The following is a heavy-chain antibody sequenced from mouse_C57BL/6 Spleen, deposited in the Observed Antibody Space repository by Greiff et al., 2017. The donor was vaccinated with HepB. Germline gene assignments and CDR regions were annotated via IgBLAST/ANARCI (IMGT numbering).Heavy chain of an antibody. CDR3: ARPSLLSWFAY. J-gene: IGHJ3*01. CDR1: GYAFSSSW. Sequence: VQLQQSGPELVKPGASVKISCKASGYAFSSSWMNWVKQRPGKGLEWIGRIYPGDGDTNYNGKFKGKATLTADKSSSTAYMQLSSLTSEDSAVYFCARPSLLSWFAYWGQGTLVTVSA. V-gene: IGHV1-82*01. CDR2: IYPGDGDT. D-gene: IGHD1-1*01.